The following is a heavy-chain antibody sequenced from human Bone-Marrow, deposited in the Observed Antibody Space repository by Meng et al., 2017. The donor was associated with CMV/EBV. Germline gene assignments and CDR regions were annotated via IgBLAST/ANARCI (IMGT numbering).Heavy chain of an antibody. CDR1: GGSIASEY. J-gene: IGHJ6*02. V-gene: IGHV4-59*01. CDR2: LHNSGRT. CDR3: ARGHPAFSGVDV. D-gene: IGHD2/OR15-2a*01. Sequence: SETLSLTCTVSGGSIASEYWSWIRQPPGKGLQWIAYLHNSGRTNYTPSLKSRVTLSVDTSKNQLSLKVRSVTAADTAVYYCARGHPAFSGVDVLGQGTMVTVSS.